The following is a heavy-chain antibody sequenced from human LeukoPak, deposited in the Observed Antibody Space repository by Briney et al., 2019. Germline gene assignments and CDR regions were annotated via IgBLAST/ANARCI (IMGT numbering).Heavy chain of an antibody. D-gene: IGHD5-24*01. Sequence: GGSLRLSCAASGFTFSSYSMNWVRQAPGKGLEWVSYISSSSSTIYYAVSVKGRFTISRDNAKNSLYLQMNSLRAEDTAVYYCARDDGSISDYWGQGTLVTVSS. CDR3: ARDDGSISDY. CDR2: ISSSSSTI. CDR1: GFTFSSYS. J-gene: IGHJ4*02. V-gene: IGHV3-48*04.